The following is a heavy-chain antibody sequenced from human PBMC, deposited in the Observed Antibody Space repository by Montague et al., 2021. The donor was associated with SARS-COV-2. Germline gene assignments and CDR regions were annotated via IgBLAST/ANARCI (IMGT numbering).Heavy chain of an antibody. CDR3: VKGSGYP. CDR1: GDSVISDKYY. D-gene: IGHD3-22*01. V-gene: IGHV4-61*01. Sequence: SETLPLTCTVTGDSVISDKYYWSWIRQPPGKGLEWIGFIYDSGSTSYNPSLHSRVTITIDTSKNQFSLNLMSVTPADTAVYYCVKGSGYPWGQGTLVTVSS. J-gene: IGHJ5*02. CDR2: IYDSGST.